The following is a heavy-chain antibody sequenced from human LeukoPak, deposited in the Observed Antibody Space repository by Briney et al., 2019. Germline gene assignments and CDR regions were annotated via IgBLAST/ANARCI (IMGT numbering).Heavy chain of an antibody. J-gene: IGHJ4*02. Sequence: GGSLRLSCAASGFTFSNAWMSWVRQAPGKGLEWVGRIKSKTDGGTTDYAAAVKGRFTISRDDSKNTLYLQMNSLKTEDTAVYYCTTDPSTYYYDSSGRKLDYWGQGTLVTVSS. CDR2: IKSKTDGGTT. CDR3: TTDPSTYYYDSSGRKLDY. D-gene: IGHD3-22*01. V-gene: IGHV3-15*01. CDR1: GFTFSNAW.